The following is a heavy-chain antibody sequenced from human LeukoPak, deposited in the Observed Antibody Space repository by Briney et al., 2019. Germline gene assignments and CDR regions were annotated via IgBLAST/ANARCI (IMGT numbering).Heavy chain of an antibody. D-gene: IGHD4-17*01. J-gene: IGHJ3*02. V-gene: IGHV1-8*03. CDR1: GYTFTRYD. Sequence: ASVKVSCTASGYTFTRYDINWVRQATGQGLEWMGWINLNSGNTGYAQKFQGRVTITRDTSIRTAYMEVTSLRSEDTAVYYCATPTVTTSGFAFDIWGQGTMVTVSS. CDR3: ATPTVTTSGFAFDI. CDR2: INLNSGNT.